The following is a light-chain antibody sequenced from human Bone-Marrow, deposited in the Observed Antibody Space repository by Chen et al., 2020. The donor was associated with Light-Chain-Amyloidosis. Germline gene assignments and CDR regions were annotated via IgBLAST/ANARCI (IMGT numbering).Light chain of an antibody. CDR2: EGS. V-gene: IGLV2-23*01. J-gene: IGLJ3*02. CDR3: CSYAGSSTWV. CDR1: SSDVGSYNL. Sequence: QPALTQPASVSGSPGQSIPSSCTGTSSDVGSYNLVSWYQQHPGKAPKLMIYEGSKRPSGVSNRFSGSKSGNTASLTISGLQAEDEADYYCCSYAGSSTWVFGGGTKLTVL.